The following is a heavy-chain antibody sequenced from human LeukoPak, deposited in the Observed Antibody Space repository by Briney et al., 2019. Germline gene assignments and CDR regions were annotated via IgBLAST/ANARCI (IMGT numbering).Heavy chain of an antibody. CDR1: GFTFSSYA. CDR3: AKGSDSSGYYHVLCFDY. D-gene: IGHD3-22*01. V-gene: IGHV3-23*01. J-gene: IGHJ4*02. Sequence: GGSLRLSCAASGFTFSSYAMSWVRQAPGKGLEWVSAISGSGGSTYYADSVKGRFTISRDNSKNTLYLQMNSLRAEDTAVYYCAKGSDSSGYYHVLCFDYWGQGTLVTVSS. CDR2: ISGSGGST.